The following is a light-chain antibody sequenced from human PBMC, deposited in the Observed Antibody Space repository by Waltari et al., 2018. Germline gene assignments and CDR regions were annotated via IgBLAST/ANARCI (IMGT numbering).Light chain of an antibody. V-gene: IGKV3-20*01. J-gene: IGKJ5*01. CDR2: GAS. CDR3: QQYGTSPIT. Sequence: EIVLAQSPGTLSLSPGERATLSCRASQNVISEYIAWYQQKPGQAPRLLIHGASSRATDIPDRFSGTGSGTDFTLTITRLEPEDFAVFYCQQYGTSPITFGQGTRLEIK. CDR1: QNVISEY.